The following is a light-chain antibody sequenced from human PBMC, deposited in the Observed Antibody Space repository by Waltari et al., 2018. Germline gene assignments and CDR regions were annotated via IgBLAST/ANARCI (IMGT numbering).Light chain of an antibody. V-gene: IGKV3-15*01. Sequence: DIVMTQSPATLSVSPGERATLSCRASQSVGSNLAGYQPKPGQALSLLIFAASRRATGIPARFSGSGSGTEFTLTIGSLQSEDFAVYYCQQYNNWPPYTFGQGTKLEIK. CDR2: AAS. CDR3: QQYNNWPPYT. CDR1: QSVGSN. J-gene: IGKJ2*01.